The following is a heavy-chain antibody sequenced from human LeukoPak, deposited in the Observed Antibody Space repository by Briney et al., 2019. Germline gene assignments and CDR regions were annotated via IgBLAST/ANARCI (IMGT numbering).Heavy chain of an antibody. CDR3: ARGSHSYPTDY. Sequence: PSETLSLTCTVSGGSISSGSYYWSWIRQPAGKGLEWIGRIYTSGSTNYNPSLKSRVTMSVDTSKNQFSLKLTSVTAADTAVYYCARGSHSYPTDYWGQGTLVTVSS. J-gene: IGHJ4*02. V-gene: IGHV4-61*02. CDR1: GGSISSGSYY. CDR2: IYTSGST. D-gene: IGHD5-18*01.